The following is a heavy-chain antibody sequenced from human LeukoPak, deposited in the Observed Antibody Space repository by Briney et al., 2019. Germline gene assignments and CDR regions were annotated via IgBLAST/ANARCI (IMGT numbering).Heavy chain of an antibody. V-gene: IGHV3-48*01. CDR2: ISTSSSTI. D-gene: IGHD4-17*01. J-gene: IGHJ2*01. CDR3: ARGYGDYLYWYFDL. CDR1: GFTFSSYS. Sequence: GGSLRLSCAASGFTFSSYSMTWVRQAPGKGLEWVSYISTSSSTIYYTDSVKGRFTISRDNAKNSLYLQMDSLRAEDTAVYYCARGYGDYLYWYFDLWGRGTLVTVSS.